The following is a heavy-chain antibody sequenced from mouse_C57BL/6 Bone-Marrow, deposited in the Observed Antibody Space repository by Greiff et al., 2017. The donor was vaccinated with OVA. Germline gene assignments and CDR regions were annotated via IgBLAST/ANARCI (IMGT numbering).Heavy chain of an antibody. CDR3: ARDGYYYY. V-gene: IGHV3-6*01. D-gene: IGHD2-3*01. Sequence: VQLQQSGPGLVKPSQSLSLTCSVTGYSITSGYYWNWIRQFPGNKLEWMGYISYDGSNNYNPSLKNRISITRDTSKNQFFLKLNSVTTEDTATYYCARDGYYYYWGQGTTLTVSS. CDR2: ISYDGSN. CDR1: GYSITSGYY. J-gene: IGHJ2*01.